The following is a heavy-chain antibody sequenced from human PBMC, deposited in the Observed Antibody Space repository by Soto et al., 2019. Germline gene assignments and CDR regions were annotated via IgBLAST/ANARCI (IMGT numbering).Heavy chain of an antibody. D-gene: IGHD5-18*01. J-gene: IGHJ6*02. V-gene: IGHV3-23*01. Sequence: PGGSLRLSCAASGFLFSSYAMSWVRQARGKGLEWVSAISGSGGSTHYADSVKGRFTISRDNSKNTLYLQMNSLRAEDTAVYYCANRDTSMVTRYYYGMDVWGQGTTVTVSS. CDR1: GFLFSSYA. CDR2: ISGSGGST. CDR3: ANRDTSMVTRYYYGMDV.